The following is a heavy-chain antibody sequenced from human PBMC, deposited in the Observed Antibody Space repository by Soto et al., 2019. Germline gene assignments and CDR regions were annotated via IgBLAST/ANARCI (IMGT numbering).Heavy chain of an antibody. V-gene: IGHV4-30-2*01. CDR2: IYHSGST. J-gene: IGHJ4*02. D-gene: IGHD6-19*01. Sequence: QLQLQESGSGLVKPSQTLSLTCAVSGCSISSGGYSWSWLRQPPGKRLEWIGYIYHSGSTYYNPALESRVPISVDMSKNQVSLKLRAVTAADTDVYYCARAGGLGAVAVDYWGQGTLVTVSS. CDR3: ARAGGLGAVAVDY. CDR1: GCSISSGGYS.